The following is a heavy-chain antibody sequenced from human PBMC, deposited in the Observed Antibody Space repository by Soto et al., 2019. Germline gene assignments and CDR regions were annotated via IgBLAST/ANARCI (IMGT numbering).Heavy chain of an antibody. CDR2: INHSGST. V-gene: IGHV4-34*01. Sequence: PSETLSLTCAVYGGSFSGYYWSWIRQPPGKGLEWIGEINHSGSTNYNPSLKSRVTISVDTSKNQFSLKLSSVTAADTAVYYCARAVVVVPAANYYYYGMDVWGQGTTVTVSS. D-gene: IGHD2-2*01. CDR1: GGSFSGYY. CDR3: ARAVVVVPAANYYYYGMDV. J-gene: IGHJ6*02.